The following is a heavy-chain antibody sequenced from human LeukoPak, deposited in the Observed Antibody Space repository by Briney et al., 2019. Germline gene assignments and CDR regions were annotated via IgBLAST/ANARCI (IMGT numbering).Heavy chain of an antibody. CDR1: GGSISSYY. CDR2: IYYSGST. CDR3: ARVVAARPVLYFDY. V-gene: IGHV4-59*01. D-gene: IGHD6-6*01. Sequence: SETLSLTCTVSGGSISSYYWSWIRQPPGKGLEWIGYIYYSGSTNYNPSLKSRVTISVDTSKNQFSLKLSSVTAAGTAVYYCARVVAARPVLYFDYWGQGTLVTVSS. J-gene: IGHJ4*02.